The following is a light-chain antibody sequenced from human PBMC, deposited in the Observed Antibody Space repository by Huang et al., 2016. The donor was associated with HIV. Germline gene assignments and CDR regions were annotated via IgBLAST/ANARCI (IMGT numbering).Light chain of an antibody. V-gene: IGKV1-39*01. CDR2: AAS. Sequence: DIQMTQSPSSLSASVGDRVTITCRASQSISSYLNWYQQKPGKAPKLLSYAASSLQSGVPSRFSGSGSGTDFTLTISSPQPEDFATYYCQQSYSTPRTFGQGTKLEIK. CDR1: QSISSY. CDR3: QQSYSTPRT. J-gene: IGKJ2*01.